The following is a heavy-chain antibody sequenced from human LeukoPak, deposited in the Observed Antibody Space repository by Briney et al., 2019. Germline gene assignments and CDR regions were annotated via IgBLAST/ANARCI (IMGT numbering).Heavy chain of an antibody. CDR2: VSSGGTT. J-gene: IGHJ4*02. D-gene: IGHD3-22*01. Sequence: PSETLSLTCTVSGGSISSSSWFWGWSRQPPGKGLEWIGSVSSGGTTYYNPSLKSRVTIPVGTSKTQFSLKLSTVTAADTAIYYCSTYYFDSSGYLTGFDYWGQGTLVTVSS. CDR1: GGSISSSSWF. V-gene: IGHV4-39*01. CDR3: STYYFDSSGYLTGFDY.